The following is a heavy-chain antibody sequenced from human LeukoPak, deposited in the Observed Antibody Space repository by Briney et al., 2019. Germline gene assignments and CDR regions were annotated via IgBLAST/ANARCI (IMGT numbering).Heavy chain of an antibody. Sequence: PSETLSLTCAVSGGSISSGGYSWSWIRQPPGKGLEWIGYIYHSGSTYYNPPLKSRVTISVDRSKNQFSLKLSSVTAADTAVYYCARTRRGIAAADYFDYWGQGTLVTVSS. D-gene: IGHD6-13*01. CDR2: IYHSGST. CDR3: ARTRRGIAAADYFDY. CDR1: GGSISSGGYS. V-gene: IGHV4-30-2*01. J-gene: IGHJ4*02.